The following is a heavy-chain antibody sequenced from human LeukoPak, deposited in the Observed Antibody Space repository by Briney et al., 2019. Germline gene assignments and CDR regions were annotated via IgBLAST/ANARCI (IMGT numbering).Heavy chain of an antibody. J-gene: IGHJ4*02. V-gene: IGHV4-31*03. CDR2: IYYSGST. Sequence: SETLSLTCTVSGGSISSGGYYWSWIRQHPGKGLEWIGYIYYSGSTYYNPSLKSRVTISVDTSKNQFSLKLSSVTAADTAVYYCARLEAGLFDYWGQGTLVTVSS. CDR3: ARLEAGLFDY. CDR1: GGSISSGGYY. D-gene: IGHD6-19*01.